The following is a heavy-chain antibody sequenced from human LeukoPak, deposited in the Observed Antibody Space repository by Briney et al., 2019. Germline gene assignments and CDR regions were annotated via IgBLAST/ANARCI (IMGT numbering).Heavy chain of an antibody. Sequence: GGSLRLSCAASGFTFSAYSLNWVRQAPGKGLEWLLYISSSSTTIYYADSVKGRFTVSRDNAKNSLYLQISSLRAEDTAVYYCARGTDYGDHRDYFDYWGQGTLVTVSS. V-gene: IGHV3-48*01. CDR2: ISSSSTTI. J-gene: IGHJ4*02. CDR1: GFTFSAYS. CDR3: ARGTDYGDHRDYFDY. D-gene: IGHD4-17*01.